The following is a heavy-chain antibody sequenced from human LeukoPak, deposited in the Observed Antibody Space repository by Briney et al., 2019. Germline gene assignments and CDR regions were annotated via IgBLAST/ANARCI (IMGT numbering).Heavy chain of an antibody. V-gene: IGHV4-59*01. CDR2: IYYSGST. J-gene: IGHJ4*02. Sequence: SETLSLTCTVSGGSISSYYWNWIRQPPGKGLEWIGYIYYSGSTNYNPSLKSRVTISVDTSKNQFSLKLSSVTAADTAVYYCARMSSGYPYYFDYWGQGTLVTVSS. CDR1: GGSISSYY. D-gene: IGHD3-22*01. CDR3: ARMSSGYPYYFDY.